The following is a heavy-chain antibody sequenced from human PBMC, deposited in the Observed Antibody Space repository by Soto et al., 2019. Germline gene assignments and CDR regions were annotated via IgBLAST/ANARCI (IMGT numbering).Heavy chain of an antibody. CDR1: GFTFSNYY. V-gene: IGHV3-21*01. D-gene: IGHD2-21*02. CDR2: IRSGRDT. CDR3: WREETAWPLAYGLDV. J-gene: IGHJ6*02. Sequence: GGSLRLSCAASGFTFSNYYIHWVRQAPGKGLEWVSSIRSGRDTFYADSVKGRFSISSDDATSSVSLLMKSLRGEDTAVYFCWREETAWPLAYGLDVWGQGTTVTV.